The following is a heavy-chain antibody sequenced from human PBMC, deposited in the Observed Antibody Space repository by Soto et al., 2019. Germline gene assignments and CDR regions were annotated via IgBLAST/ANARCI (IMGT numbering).Heavy chain of an antibody. J-gene: IGHJ4*02. CDR3: ARGPVVTPFVDY. V-gene: IGHV4-61*01. Sequence: QVQLQESGPGLVKPSETLSLTCTVSGGSVTSGNYFWNWIRQPPGKGLEWIGHIYYSGSTNYNPSPKSRVSISVDASKNQFSLKLSSVTAADTAIYYCARGPVVTPFVDYWGQGILVTVSS. CDR2: IYYSGST. D-gene: IGHD2-21*02. CDR1: GGSVTSGNYF.